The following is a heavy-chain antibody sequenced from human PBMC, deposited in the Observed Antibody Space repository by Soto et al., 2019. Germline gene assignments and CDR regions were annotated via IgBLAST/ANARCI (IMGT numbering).Heavy chain of an antibody. CDR3: ARSRAYCSSTSCYIVGYWFDP. CDR1: GGTFSSYA. V-gene: IGHV1-69*01. Sequence: QVQLVQSGAEVKKPGSSVKVSCKAPGGTFSSYAISWVRQAPGQGLEWMGGIIPIFGTANYAQKFQGRVTITADESTSTAYMELSSLRSEDTAVYYCARSRAYCSSTSCYIVGYWFDPWGQGTLVTVSS. CDR2: IIPIFGTA. J-gene: IGHJ5*02. D-gene: IGHD2-2*02.